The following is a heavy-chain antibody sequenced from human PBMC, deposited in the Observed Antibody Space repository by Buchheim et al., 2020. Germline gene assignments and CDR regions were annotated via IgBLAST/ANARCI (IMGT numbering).Heavy chain of an antibody. J-gene: IGHJ4*02. CDR3: ARAGELRLGELSPLDY. D-gene: IGHD3-16*02. V-gene: IGHV1-46*01. Sequence: QVQLVQSGAEVKKPGASVKDSCKACGYTFTSYYMHWVRQAPGQGLEWMGIINPSGGRQSYAQKFQGRVNMTGDTCTSTVYLELSSRRSEDTAVYYCARAGELRLGELSPLDYWGQGTL. CDR2: INPSGGRQ. CDR1: GYTFTSYY.